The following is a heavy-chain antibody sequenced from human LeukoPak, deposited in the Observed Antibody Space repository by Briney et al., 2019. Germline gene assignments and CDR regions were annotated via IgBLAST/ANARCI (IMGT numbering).Heavy chain of an antibody. V-gene: IGHV3-23*01. CDR1: GLTFSSYV. D-gene: IGHD7-27*01. Sequence: GGPLRFSGEASGLTFSSYVMSWVRQAPGKGLDWVSAITSSGGSTYYSDSVKGRFTISRDNSKDTLSLQMNSLRAEDTAVYYCAKGSNWGSGYYFDYWGQGTLVTVSS. CDR2: ITSSGGST. J-gene: IGHJ4*02. CDR3: AKGSNWGSGYYFDY.